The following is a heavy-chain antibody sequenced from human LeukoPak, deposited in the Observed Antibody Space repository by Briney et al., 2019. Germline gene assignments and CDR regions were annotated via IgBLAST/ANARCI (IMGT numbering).Heavy chain of an antibody. CDR2: IKQDGSEK. D-gene: IGHD3-22*01. Sequence: GGSLRLSCVASGFTFSNVWINWVRQAPGKGLEWVANIKQDGSEKYYVDSARGRFTISRDNAKNSLYLQMNSLRVEDTAVYYCARDEHQYYSESSGRFDYWGQGTLVTVSS. CDR1: GFTFSNVW. J-gene: IGHJ4*02. CDR3: ARDEHQYYSESSGRFDY. V-gene: IGHV3-7*04.